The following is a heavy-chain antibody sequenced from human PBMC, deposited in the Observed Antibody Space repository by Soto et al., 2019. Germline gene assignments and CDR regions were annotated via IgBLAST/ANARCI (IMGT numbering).Heavy chain of an antibody. D-gene: IGHD2-2*01. J-gene: IGHJ6*02. CDR2: IYSGINT. CDR1: GLTVSSNY. CDR3: AKDLLSCISTSCYHYYYGMDV. Sequence: GGSLRLSCVASGLTVSSNYMGWVRRAPGKGLEWVSIIYSGINTKYADSVKGRFTISRDNSKNTLYLQMNSLRAEDTAVYYCAKDLLSCISTSCYHYYYGMDVWGQGTTVTVSS. V-gene: IGHV3-66*01.